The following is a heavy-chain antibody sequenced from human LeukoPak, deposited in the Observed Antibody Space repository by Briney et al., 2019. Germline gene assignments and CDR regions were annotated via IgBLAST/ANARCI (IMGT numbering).Heavy chain of an antibody. J-gene: IGHJ4*02. CDR3: ATFSYAGNAGGSVGY. CDR2: FYSGGNT. CDR1: GFTLSSYE. V-gene: IGHV3-53*01. D-gene: IGHD4-23*01. Sequence: GGSLRLSCTASGFTLSSYEMSWIRQAPGKGLEWVSVFYSGGNTYYADSVQGRFTISRDTSKNTVDLQMNSLRSEDAAVYYCATFSYAGNAGGSVGYWGQGTLVTVSS.